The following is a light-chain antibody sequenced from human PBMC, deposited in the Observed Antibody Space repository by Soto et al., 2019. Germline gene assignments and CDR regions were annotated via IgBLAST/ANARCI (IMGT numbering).Light chain of an antibody. J-gene: IGKJ4*01. CDR1: QSVSSS. CDR3: QQYNNWPPPT. CDR2: DAS. V-gene: IGKV3-15*01. Sequence: EIVMTQSPATLSVSPGDRATLSCRASQSVSSSLAWYQQIPGQAPRLLIYDASTRATGIPARFGGSGSGTEFHLTISILESEDFAVYYRQQYNNWPPPTFGGGTKVELK.